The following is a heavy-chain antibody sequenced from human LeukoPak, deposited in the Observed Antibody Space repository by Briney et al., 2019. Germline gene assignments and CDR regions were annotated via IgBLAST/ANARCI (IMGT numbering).Heavy chain of an antibody. J-gene: IGHJ5*02. CDR2: ISSGSSPI. CDR3: TYLRTPYYNDKWLDP. D-gene: IGHD3/OR15-3a*01. CDR1: GFTFRTFS. Sequence: GGSLRLSCAASGFTFRTFSMNWVRQAPGKGLGWLSYISSGSSPIHYADSVKGRFTISRDDAQNLVYLQMNSLRAEDTAVYYCTYLRTPYYNDKWLDPWGQGALVTVSS. V-gene: IGHV3-48*04.